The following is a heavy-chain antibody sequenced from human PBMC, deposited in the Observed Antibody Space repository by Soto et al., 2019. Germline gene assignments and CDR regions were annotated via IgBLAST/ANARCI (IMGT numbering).Heavy chain of an antibody. Sequence: QVQLVESGGGVVQPGRSLRLSCAASGFTFSSYAMHWVRQAPGKGLEWVAVISYDGSNKYYADSVKGRFTISRDNSKNTRYLQMNSLRAEDTAVYYCARGGGYGGRGYFDYWGQGTLVTVSS. CDR3: ARGGGYGGRGYFDY. CDR2: ISYDGSNK. D-gene: IGHD4-17*01. V-gene: IGHV3-30-3*01. J-gene: IGHJ4*02. CDR1: GFTFSSYA.